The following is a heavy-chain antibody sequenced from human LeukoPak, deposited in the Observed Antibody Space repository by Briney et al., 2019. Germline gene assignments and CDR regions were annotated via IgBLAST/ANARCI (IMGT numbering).Heavy chain of an antibody. D-gene: IGHD6-13*01. CDR2: ISWNSGSI. CDR1: GFTFDDYA. J-gene: IGHJ4*02. CDR3: AKCLASSSWSILNFDY. V-gene: IGHV3-9*01. Sequence: GGSLRLSCAASGFTFDDYAMHWVRQAPGKGLDWVSGISWNSGSIGYADSVKGRFTISRDNAKNSLYLQMNSLRAEDTALYYCAKCLASSSWSILNFDYWGQGTLVTVSS.